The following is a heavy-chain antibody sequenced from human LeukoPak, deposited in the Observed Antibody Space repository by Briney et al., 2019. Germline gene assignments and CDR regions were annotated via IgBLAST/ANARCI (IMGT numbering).Heavy chain of an antibody. CDR3: AKVRTYFYHGLDV. V-gene: IGHV3-23*01. CDR2: ISGTTSGT. CDR1: GFTFSTCA. D-gene: IGHD1-14*01. Sequence: GGSLRLSCAASGFTFSTCAMSWVRQAPGKGLEWVSGISGTTSGTYYADSVKGRFTISRDNSKNTLFLQVNSLRAEDTAVYYCAKVRTYFYHGLDVWAKGPRSPSP. J-gene: IGHJ6*02.